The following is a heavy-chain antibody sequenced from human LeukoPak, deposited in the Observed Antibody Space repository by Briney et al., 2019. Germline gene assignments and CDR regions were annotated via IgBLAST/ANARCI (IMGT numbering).Heavy chain of an antibody. D-gene: IGHD4-17*01. Sequence: SETLSLTCTVSGGSISSSSYYWGWIRQPPGKGLEWIGSIYYSGSTYYNPSLKSRVTISVDTSKNQFSLKLSSVTAADTAVYYCARSDDDYGDYGVLAFDIWGQGTTVTVSS. J-gene: IGHJ3*02. CDR2: IYYSGST. CDR1: GGSISSSSYY. V-gene: IGHV4-39*01. CDR3: ARSDDDYGDYGVLAFDI.